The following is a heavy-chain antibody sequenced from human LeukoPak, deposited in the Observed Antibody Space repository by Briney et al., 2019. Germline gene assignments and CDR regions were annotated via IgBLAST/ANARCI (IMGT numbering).Heavy chain of an antibody. V-gene: IGHV4-30-2*01. CDR3: ASGYSYGPTIFDY. Sequence: SETLSLTCTVSGGSISSGGYYWSWIRQPPGKGLEWIGYIYHSGSTYYNPSLKSRVTISVDRSKNQFSLKLSSVTAADTAVYYCASGYSYGPTIFDYWGQGTLVTVSS. D-gene: IGHD5-18*01. J-gene: IGHJ4*02. CDR1: GGSISSGGYY. CDR2: IYHSGST.